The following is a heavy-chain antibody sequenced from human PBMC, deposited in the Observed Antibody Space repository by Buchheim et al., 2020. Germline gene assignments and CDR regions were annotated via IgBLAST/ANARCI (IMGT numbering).Heavy chain of an antibody. J-gene: IGHJ6*02. CDR3: AGHYYDSSGYYGYYYYGMDV. Sequence: QVQLQESGPGLVKPSQTLSLTCAVSGGSISSGGYSWSWIRQPPGKGLEWIGYIDYSGSTYYNPSLKSRVTISVEPSKNQFSLKLSSVTAADTAVYYCAGHYYDSSGYYGYYYYGMDVWGQGTT. V-gene: IGHV4-30-4*07. CDR1: GGSISSGGYS. CDR2: IDYSGST. D-gene: IGHD3-22*01.